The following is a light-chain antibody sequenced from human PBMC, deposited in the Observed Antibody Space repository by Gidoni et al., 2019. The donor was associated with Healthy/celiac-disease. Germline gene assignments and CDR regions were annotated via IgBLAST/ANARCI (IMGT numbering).Light chain of an antibody. V-gene: IGKV1-5*03. CDR3: QQYNSMRGT. Sequence: DIQMTQSPSTLSASVGDRVTITCRASQSISSWLAWYPQKPGKAPKLLIYKASSLESGVPSRFSGSGSGTEFTLTISSLQPDEFATYYCQQYNSMRGTFGQGTKLEIK. CDR1: QSISSW. CDR2: KAS. J-gene: IGKJ2*02.